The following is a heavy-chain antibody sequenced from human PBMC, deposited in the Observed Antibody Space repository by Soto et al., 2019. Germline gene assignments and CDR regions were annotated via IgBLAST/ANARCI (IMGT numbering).Heavy chain of an antibody. CDR3: ATVVAVAAINWFDP. CDR2: IYYSGST. CDR1: GGSISSSSYY. Sequence: ASETLSLTCTVSGGSISSSSYYWGWIRQPPGKGLEWIGSIYYSGSTYYNPSLKSRVTISVDTSKNQFSLKLSSVTAADTAVYYCATVVAVAAINWFDPWGQGTLVTVSS. J-gene: IGHJ5*02. D-gene: IGHD2-15*01. V-gene: IGHV4-39*01.